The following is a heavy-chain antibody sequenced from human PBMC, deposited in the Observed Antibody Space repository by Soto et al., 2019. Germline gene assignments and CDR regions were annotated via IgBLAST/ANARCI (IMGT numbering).Heavy chain of an antibody. CDR3: VRRHVSATGIDWFEP. D-gene: IGHD6-13*01. V-gene: IGHV1-3*01. Sequence: SVKVSCKASGYTFTSYGIHWVRQAPGQRLEWMGWINAANGDTKYSPKFQGRVTITRDTSASTAYMELSSLRSEDTAVYYCVRRHVSATGIDWFEPWGQGTLVTVSS. J-gene: IGHJ5*02. CDR2: INAANGDT. CDR1: GYTFTSYG.